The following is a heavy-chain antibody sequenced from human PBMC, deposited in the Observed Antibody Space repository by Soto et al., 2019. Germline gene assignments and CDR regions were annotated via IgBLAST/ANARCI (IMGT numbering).Heavy chain of an antibody. CDR3: AKVPRIAVAVYYFDY. Sequence: GGSLRLSCAASGFTFSSYAMSWVRQAPGKGLEWVSAISGSGGSTYYADSVKGRFTISRDNSKNTLYLQMNSLRAEDTAVYYCAKVPRIAVAVYYFDYWGQGTLVTVSS. CDR2: ISGSGGST. V-gene: IGHV3-23*01. CDR1: GFTFSSYA. D-gene: IGHD6-19*01. J-gene: IGHJ4*02.